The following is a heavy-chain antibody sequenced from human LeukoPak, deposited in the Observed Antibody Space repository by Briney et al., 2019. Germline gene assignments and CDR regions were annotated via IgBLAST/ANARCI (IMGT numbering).Heavy chain of an antibody. D-gene: IGHD3-22*01. Sequence: GGSLRLSCAASGFTFSTYSMNWVRQAPGKGLEWVSGISGSGGSTYYADSVKGRFTISRDNSKNTLYLQMTSLRAEDTAVYYCAKDQVWIVVGSFDYWGQGTLVTVSS. CDR1: GFTFSTYS. J-gene: IGHJ4*02. CDR3: AKDQVWIVVGSFDY. V-gene: IGHV3-23*01. CDR2: ISGSGGST.